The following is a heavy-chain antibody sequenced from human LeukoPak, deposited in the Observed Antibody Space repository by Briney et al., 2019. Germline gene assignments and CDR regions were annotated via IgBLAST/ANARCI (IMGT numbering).Heavy chain of an antibody. Sequence: PSETLSLTCTVSGGSISSSSYYWGWIRQPPGKGLECIGSIYYSGSTYYNPSLKSRVTISVDTSKNQFSLKLNSVTAADTAMYYCARRGSGRVDYWGQGTLVTVSS. J-gene: IGHJ4*02. CDR2: IYYSGST. CDR3: ARRGSGRVDY. D-gene: IGHD3-10*01. V-gene: IGHV4-39*07. CDR1: GGSISSSSYY.